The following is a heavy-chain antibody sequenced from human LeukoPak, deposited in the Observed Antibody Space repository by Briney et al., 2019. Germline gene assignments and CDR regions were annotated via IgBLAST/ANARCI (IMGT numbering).Heavy chain of an antibody. J-gene: IGHJ4*02. V-gene: IGHV3-15*01. Sequence: GGSLRLSCAASGFTFNNAWMSWVRQTPGKGLEWVGRIKSKTDGGTTDYAAPVKGRFTISRDDSENTLSLQMNGLKTGDTAVYYCTTSDFGYFDYWGQGTLVTVSS. CDR1: GFTFNNAW. CDR3: TTSDFGYFDY. D-gene: IGHD3-3*01. CDR2: IKSKTDGGTT.